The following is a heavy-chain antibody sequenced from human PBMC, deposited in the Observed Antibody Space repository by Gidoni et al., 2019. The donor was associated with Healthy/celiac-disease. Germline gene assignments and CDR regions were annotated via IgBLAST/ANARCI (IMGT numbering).Heavy chain of an antibody. Sequence: EVQLVQSGAEVKKHGESLKSSGKGSGYSGNSDWIGWVRQMPGKGLEWMGIIYPGDSDTVYRPSFPGPVPISADKSISTAYLQWGSLNASDPAMYYCARYPVGQTMPYSYSYGMDVWGQGTTVTVSS. CDR2: IYPGDSDT. V-gene: IGHV5-51*01. D-gene: IGHD2-15*01. CDR1: GYSGNSDW. CDR3: ARYPVGQTMPYSYSYGMDV. J-gene: IGHJ6*02.